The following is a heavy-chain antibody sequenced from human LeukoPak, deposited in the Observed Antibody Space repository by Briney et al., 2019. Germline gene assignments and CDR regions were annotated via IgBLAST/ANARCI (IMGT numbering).Heavy chain of an antibody. CDR1: GFTFSSYG. D-gene: IGHD3-22*01. CDR2: ISGGGGSR. V-gene: IGHV3-23*01. Sequence: GGSLRLSCAASGFTFSSYGMSWVRQAPGKGLEWVSAISGGGGSRYYADSVKGRVTISRDNSKNTPYLQMNSLRAEDTAIYYCAKEFGGYKYDWFDPWGQGTLVTVSS. J-gene: IGHJ5*02. CDR3: AKEFGGYKYDWFDP.